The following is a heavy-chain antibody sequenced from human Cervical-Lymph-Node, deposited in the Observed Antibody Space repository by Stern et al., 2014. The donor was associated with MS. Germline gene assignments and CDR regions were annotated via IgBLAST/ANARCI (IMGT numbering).Heavy chain of an antibody. CDR3: ARRDYYDTSTYYDDAFDI. CDR2: ISYSGDT. J-gene: IGHJ3*02. Sequence: QLQLQESGPGLVKASETLSLTCTVSGGSISTYYWTWIRQPPGKGLDSIRKISYSGDTNYNPSLKSRVTLSVDTSKNQFSLKLSSVTAADTAVYYCARRDYYDTSTYYDDAFDIWGQGTMVTVSS. V-gene: IGHV4-59*01. CDR1: GGSISTYY. D-gene: IGHD3-22*01.